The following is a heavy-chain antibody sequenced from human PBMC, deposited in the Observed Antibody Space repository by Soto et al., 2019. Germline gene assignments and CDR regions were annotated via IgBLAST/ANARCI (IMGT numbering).Heavy chain of an antibody. Sequence: EVQLVESGGGLVQPGRSLRLSCAASGFTFDDYAMHWVRQAPGKGLEWVSGISWNSGSIGYADSVKGRFTISRDNAKNSLYLQMNSLRAEDTALYYCAKDILSSSWYGSGFWFDPWGQGTLVTVSS. D-gene: IGHD6-13*01. CDR3: AKDILSSSWYGSGFWFDP. CDR1: GFTFDDYA. CDR2: ISWNSGSI. J-gene: IGHJ5*02. V-gene: IGHV3-9*01.